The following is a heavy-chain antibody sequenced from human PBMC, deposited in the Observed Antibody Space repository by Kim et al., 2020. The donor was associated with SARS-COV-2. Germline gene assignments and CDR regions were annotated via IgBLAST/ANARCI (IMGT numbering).Heavy chain of an antibody. V-gene: IGHV3-15*01. CDR3: TTDSPLGYSGSYALGF. J-gene: IGHJ4*02. CDR2: IKSKTDGGTT. D-gene: IGHD1-26*01. Sequence: GGSLRLSCAASGFTFSNAWMSWVRQAPGKGLEWVGRIKSKTDGGTTDYAAPVKGRFTISRDDSKNTLYLQMNSLKTEDTAVYYCTTDSPLGYSGSYALGFWGQGTLVTVSS. CDR1: GFTFSNAW.